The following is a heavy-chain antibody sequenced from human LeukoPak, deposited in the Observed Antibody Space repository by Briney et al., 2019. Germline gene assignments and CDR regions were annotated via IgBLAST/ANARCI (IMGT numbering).Heavy chain of an antibody. D-gene: IGHD7-27*01. CDR2: INHSGST. CDR1: GGSFSGYY. Sequence: SETLSLTCAVYGGSFSGYYWSWIRQPPGKGLEWIGEINHSGSTNYNPSLKSRVTISVDTSKNQFSLELSSVTAADTAVYYCARGGSNWGFAYDAFDIWGQGTMVTVSS. J-gene: IGHJ3*02. V-gene: IGHV4-34*01. CDR3: ARGGSNWGFAYDAFDI.